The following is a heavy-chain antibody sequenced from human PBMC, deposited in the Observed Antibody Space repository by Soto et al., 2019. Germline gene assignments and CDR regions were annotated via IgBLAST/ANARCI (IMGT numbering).Heavy chain of an antibody. V-gene: IGHV1-46*01. CDR3: ARGAVTTRWFDP. Sequence: QVQLVQSGAEVKKPGASVKVSCKASGYTFTSYYMHWVRQAPGQGLEWMGIINPSGGSTSYAQKFQGRXXMXRXXSTSTVYMELSSLRSEDTAVYYCARGAVTTRWFDPWGQGTLVTVSS. CDR2: INPSGGST. J-gene: IGHJ5*02. D-gene: IGHD4-4*01. CDR1: GYTFTSYY.